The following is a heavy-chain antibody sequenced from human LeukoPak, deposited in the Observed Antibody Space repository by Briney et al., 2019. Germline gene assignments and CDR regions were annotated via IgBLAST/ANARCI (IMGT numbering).Heavy chain of an antibody. CDR2: ISSSSSYT. Sequence: GSLRLSCAASGFTFSDYYMSWIRQAPGKGLEWVSYISSSSSYTNYADSVKGRFTISRDNAKNSLYLQMNSLRAEDTAVYYCARDLGDSSGYYYDYWGQGTLVTVSS. J-gene: IGHJ4*02. CDR1: GFTFSDYY. D-gene: IGHD3-22*01. CDR3: ARDLGDSSGYYYDY. V-gene: IGHV3-11*05.